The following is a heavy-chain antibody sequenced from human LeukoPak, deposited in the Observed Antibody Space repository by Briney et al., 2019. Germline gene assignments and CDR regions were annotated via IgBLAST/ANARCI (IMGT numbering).Heavy chain of an antibody. J-gene: IGHJ4*02. CDR1: GGSFSGYY. V-gene: IGHV4-34*01. CDR3: ARGPLPERY. CDR2: INHSGST. Sequence: PSETLSLTCAVYGGSFSGYYWSWIRQPPGKGLEWIGEINHSGSTNYNPSLKSRVTISVDTSKNQFSLKLSSVTAADTAVYHCARGPLPERYWGQGTLVTVSS. D-gene: IGHD2-2*01.